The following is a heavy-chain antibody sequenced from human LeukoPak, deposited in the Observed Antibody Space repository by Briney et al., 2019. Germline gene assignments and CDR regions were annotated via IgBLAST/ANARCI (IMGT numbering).Heavy chain of an antibody. CDR2: ISYSGTT. V-gene: IGHV4-39*01. CDR1: GDSISSSRYY. Sequence: PSETLSLTCTGSGDSISSSRYYWGWIRQPPGKGLEWIGAISYSGTTYYTPSLKSRVTISVDTSRNQFSLKLSSVTAADTAVYYCARLNEERDYGVYRKDYWGQGTLVTVSS. D-gene: IGHD4-17*01. CDR3: ARLNEERDYGVYRKDY. J-gene: IGHJ4*02.